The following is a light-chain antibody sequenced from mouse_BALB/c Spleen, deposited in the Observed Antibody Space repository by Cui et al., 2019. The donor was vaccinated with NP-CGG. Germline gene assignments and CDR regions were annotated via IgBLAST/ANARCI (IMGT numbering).Light chain of an antibody. J-gene: IGLJ1*01. V-gene: IGLV1*01. Sequence: PVLPQDSALTTSPGETVTLTCRSSTGAVTTSNYANWVQEKPDHLFTGLIGGTNNRAPGVPARFSGSLIGDKAALTITGAQTEDEAIYFCALWYSNHWVFGGGTKLTVL. CDR3: ALWYSNHWV. CDR2: GTN. CDR1: TGAVTTSNY.